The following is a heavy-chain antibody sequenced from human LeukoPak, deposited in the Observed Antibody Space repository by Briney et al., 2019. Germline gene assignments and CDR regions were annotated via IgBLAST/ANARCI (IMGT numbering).Heavy chain of an antibody. V-gene: IGHV1-2*02. J-gene: IGHJ4*02. D-gene: IGHD5-18*01. Sequence: ASVKVSCKASGYTFTGYYMHWVRQAPGQGLEWMGWINPNSGGTNYAQQFQGRVTMTRDTSISTAYMELSRLRSDDTAVYYCARDRYSYNYAGLGYWGQGTLVTVSS. CDR1: GYTFTGYY. CDR2: INPNSGGT. CDR3: ARDRYSYNYAGLGY.